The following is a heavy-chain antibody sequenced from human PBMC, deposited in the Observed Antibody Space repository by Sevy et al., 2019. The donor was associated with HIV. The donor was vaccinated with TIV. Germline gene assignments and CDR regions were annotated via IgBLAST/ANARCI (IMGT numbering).Heavy chain of an antibody. V-gene: IGHV3-74*01. J-gene: IGHJ4*02. Sequence: GGSLRLSCAASGFTFSSYWMHWVRQAPGKGLVWISRISGDGSDTSYADSVKGRFTISRDNAKNTLYLQMNSLRAEDTAEYYCGRLDHWGQGALVTVSS. CDR3: GRLDH. CDR2: ISGDGSDT. CDR1: GFTFSSYW.